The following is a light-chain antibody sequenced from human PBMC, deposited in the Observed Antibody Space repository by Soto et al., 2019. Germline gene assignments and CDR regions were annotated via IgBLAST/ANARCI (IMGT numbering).Light chain of an antibody. CDR1: QSVSSS. V-gene: IGKV3-11*01. J-gene: IGKJ1*01. CDR2: DAS. CDR3: QQRTKWRT. Sequence: EVGLTQSPFTLSLSTGERATLSCRASQSVSSSLAWYQQKPGQAPRLLIYDASNRATGIPARFSGSGSGTDLTLTISNLEPEDFAVYYCQQRTKWRTFGQGTKVAIK.